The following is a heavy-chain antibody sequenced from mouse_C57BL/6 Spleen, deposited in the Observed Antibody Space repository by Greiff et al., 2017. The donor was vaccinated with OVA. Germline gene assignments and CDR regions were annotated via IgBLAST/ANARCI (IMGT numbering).Heavy chain of an antibody. J-gene: IGHJ2*01. CDR3: ARGYYGYDRAPFDY. Sequence: QVQLKQPGAELVRPGSSVKLSCKASGYTFTSYWMHWVKQRPIQGLEWIGNIDPSDSETHYNQKFKDKATLTVDKSSSTAYMQLSSLTSEDSAVYYCARGYYGYDRAPFDYWGQGTTLTVSS. V-gene: IGHV1-52*01. CDR1: GYTFTSYW. CDR2: IDPSDSET. D-gene: IGHD2-2*01.